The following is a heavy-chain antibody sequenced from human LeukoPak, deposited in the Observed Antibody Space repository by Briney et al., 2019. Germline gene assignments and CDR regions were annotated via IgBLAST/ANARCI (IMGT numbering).Heavy chain of an antibody. Sequence: PSETLSLTCTVSGGSVSSTSYYWSWIRQAPGKGLEWIGYIYYSGSTNYNPSLKSRVTISVDTSKNQFSLELSSVTAADTAVYHCARGLLQYYSDYWGQGTLVTVSS. D-gene: IGHD4-11*01. CDR2: IYYSGST. V-gene: IGHV4-61*01. CDR3: ARGLLQYYSDY. CDR1: GGSVSSTSYY. J-gene: IGHJ4*02.